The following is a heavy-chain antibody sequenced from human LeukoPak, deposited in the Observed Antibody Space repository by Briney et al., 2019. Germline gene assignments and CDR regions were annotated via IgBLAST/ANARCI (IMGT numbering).Heavy chain of an antibody. D-gene: IGHD2-15*01. CDR3: ARVYCSGGSCSTGDYFDY. J-gene: IGHJ4*02. CDR1: GFTFSSYS. CDR2: ISSSSSTI. Sequence: PGGSLRLSCAASGFTFSSYSMNWVRQAPGKGLEWGSYISSSSSTIYYADSVKGRFTISRDNAKNSLYLQMNSLRAEDTAVYYCARVYCSGGSCSTGDYFDYWGQGTLVTVSS. V-gene: IGHV3-48*01.